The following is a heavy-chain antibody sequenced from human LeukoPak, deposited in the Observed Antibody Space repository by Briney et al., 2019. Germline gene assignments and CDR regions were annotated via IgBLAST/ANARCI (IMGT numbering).Heavy chain of an antibody. Sequence: GGSLKISCKGSGYTFISYWIGWVRQVPGKGLEWMGIIYPGYSDTRYSPSFRGQVTISADKSINTAYLQWNSLKASDTAMYYCARGNLQYLGFGDAFDIWGQGTMVTVSS. CDR2: IYPGYSDT. J-gene: IGHJ3*02. CDR3: ARGNLQYLGFGDAFDI. V-gene: IGHV5-51*01. CDR1: GYTFISYW. D-gene: IGHD3-10*01.